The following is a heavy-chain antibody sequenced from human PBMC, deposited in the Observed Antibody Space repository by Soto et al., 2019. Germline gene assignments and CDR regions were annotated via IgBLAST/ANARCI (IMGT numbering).Heavy chain of an antibody. V-gene: IGHV1-69*13. Sequence: GASVKVSCKDSGGTFSSYAISWVRQAPGQGLEWMGGIIPIFGTANYAQKFQGRVTITADESTSTAYMELSSLRSEDTAVYYCAALGSSGYNYYYYGMDVWGQGTTVTVSS. CDR2: IIPIFGTA. CDR1: GGTFSSYA. D-gene: IGHD3-22*01. J-gene: IGHJ6*02. CDR3: AALGSSGYNYYYYGMDV.